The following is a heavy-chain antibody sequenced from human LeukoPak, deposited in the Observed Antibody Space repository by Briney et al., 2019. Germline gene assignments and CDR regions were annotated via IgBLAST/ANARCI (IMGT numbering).Heavy chain of an antibody. CDR2: IYSGGST. J-gene: IGHJ4*02. D-gene: IGHD3-10*01. Sequence: GGSLRLSCAASGFTVSSNYMSWVREAPGKGLEWVSIIYSGGSTYYADSVKGRFAISRDNSKNTLYLQMNSLRAEDTAVYYCAKDRYGDLDYWGQGTLVTVSS. V-gene: IGHV3-66*01. CDR1: GFTVSSNY. CDR3: AKDRYGDLDY.